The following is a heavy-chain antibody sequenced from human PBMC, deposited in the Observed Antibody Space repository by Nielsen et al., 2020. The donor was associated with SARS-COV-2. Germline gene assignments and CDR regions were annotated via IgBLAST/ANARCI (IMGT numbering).Heavy chain of an antibody. CDR1: GYTFTSYG. V-gene: IGHV1-18*01. Sequence: ASVKVSCKASGYTFTSYGISWVRQAPGQGLEWMGWISAYNGNTNYAQKLQGRVTMTTDTSTSTAYMELRSLRSDDTAVYYCARVRGAYSGYDFPFDYWGQGTLVTVSS. CDR3: ARVRGAYSGYDFPFDY. D-gene: IGHD5-12*01. J-gene: IGHJ4*02. CDR2: ISAYNGNT.